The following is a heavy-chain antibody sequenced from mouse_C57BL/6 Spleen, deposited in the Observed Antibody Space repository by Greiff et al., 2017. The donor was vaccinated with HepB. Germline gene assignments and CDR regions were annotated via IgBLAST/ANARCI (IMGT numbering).Heavy chain of an antibody. CDR3: ARGSSYGYWYFDV. D-gene: IGHD1-1*01. J-gene: IGHJ1*03. V-gene: IGHV3-6*01. CDR2: ISYDGSN. CDR1: GYSITSGYY. Sequence: EVKLMESGPGLVKPSQSLSLTCSVTGYSITSGYYWNWIRQFPGNKLEWMGYISYDGSNNYNPSLKNRISITRDTSKNQFFLKLNSVTTEDTATYYCARGSSYGYWYFDVWGTGTTVTVSS.